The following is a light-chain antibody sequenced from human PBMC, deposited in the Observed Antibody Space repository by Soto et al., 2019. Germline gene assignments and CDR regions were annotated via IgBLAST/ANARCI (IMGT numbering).Light chain of an antibody. J-gene: IGKJ4*01. Sequence: DIQMAQSPSTLSASVGDRLTITCRASQSISSWLAWYQQKPGTAPKVLIYHASSLQSGVPSRFSGSGSGTEFTLTISSLQPDDFAAYYCQQYKTYSLTFGGGTKVDI. V-gene: IGKV1-5*01. CDR2: HAS. CDR1: QSISSW. CDR3: QQYKTYSLT.